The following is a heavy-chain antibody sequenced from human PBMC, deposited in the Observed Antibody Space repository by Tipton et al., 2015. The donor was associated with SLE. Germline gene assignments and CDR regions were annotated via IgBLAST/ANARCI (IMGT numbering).Heavy chain of an antibody. V-gene: IGHV3-23*01. J-gene: IGHJ3*02. D-gene: IGHD1-14*01. Sequence: SLRLSCATFGFRFSSYWMTWVRQAPGQGLEWVSHISSDGTTTYYTDSVKGRFTISRDISRSTLHLQMNSLRAEDTAQYYCAKGLTTIDMWGQGTTVTVSS. CDR1: GFRFSSYW. CDR3: AKGLTTIDM. CDR2: ISSDGTTT.